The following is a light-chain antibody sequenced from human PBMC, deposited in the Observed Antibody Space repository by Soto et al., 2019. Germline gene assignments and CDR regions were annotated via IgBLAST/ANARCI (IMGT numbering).Light chain of an antibody. V-gene: IGKV3-15*01. Sequence: EIVMTQSPATLSVSPGEGATLSCRASQSVGSNLAWYQQKPGHAPRLLIYGASTRATGISASFSGSGSGTEFTLTISSLRSEDFAVYYCLHYHNWPFTFGPGTQVRIK. CDR1: QSVGSN. CDR3: LHYHNWPFT. J-gene: IGKJ3*01. CDR2: GAS.